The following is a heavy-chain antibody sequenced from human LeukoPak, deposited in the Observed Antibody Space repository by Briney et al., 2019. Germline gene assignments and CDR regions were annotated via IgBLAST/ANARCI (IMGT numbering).Heavy chain of an antibody. CDR1: GLTASHNVNNA. Sequence: GGSLRLTCAASGLTASHNVNNAMSWVRHAPGKGLEWVSGITTSGSTYYADSVKGRFTISRENSNNTLYLHMDSLRAEDTAVYYCAKAPVWNYYYGLDVWGQGTTVTVSS. J-gene: IGHJ6*02. CDR3: AKAPVWNYYYGLDV. V-gene: IGHV3-23*01. D-gene: IGHD2-21*01. CDR2: ITTSGST.